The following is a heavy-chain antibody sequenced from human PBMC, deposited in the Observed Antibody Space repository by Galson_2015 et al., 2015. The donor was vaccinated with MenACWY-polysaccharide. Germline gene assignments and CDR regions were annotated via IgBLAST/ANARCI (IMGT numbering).Heavy chain of an antibody. V-gene: IGHV3-30*18. J-gene: IGHJ6*02. CDR3: AKDRPLRGLTKYYYGMDV. Sequence: SLRLSCAASGFTFRDYAIHWVRQAPGKGLEWVAVISYDGDNKYYADSVKARLTVSRDDFNNTVYLQMNSLRAEDTAVYFCAKDRPLRGLTKYYYGMDVWGQGTTVTVSS. CDR2: ISYDGDNK. CDR1: GFTFRDYA. D-gene: IGHD2-8*01.